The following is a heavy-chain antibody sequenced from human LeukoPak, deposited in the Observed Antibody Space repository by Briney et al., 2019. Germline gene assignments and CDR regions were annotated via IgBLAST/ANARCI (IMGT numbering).Heavy chain of an antibody. J-gene: IGHJ4*02. CDR2: IKQDGSEK. CDR1: GFTFSSYW. Sequence: AGGSLRLSCAASGFTFSSYWMSWVRQAPGKGLEWVANIKQDGSEKYYMDSVKGRFTISRDNANNSLYLQMNSLRAEDTAVYYCARESNGEYFDYWGQGTLVTVSS. CDR3: ARESNGEYFDY. V-gene: IGHV3-7*03. D-gene: IGHD2-8*01.